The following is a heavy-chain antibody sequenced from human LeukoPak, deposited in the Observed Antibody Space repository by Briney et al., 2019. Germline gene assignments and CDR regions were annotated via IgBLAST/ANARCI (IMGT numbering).Heavy chain of an antibody. CDR2: FDTEDGGT. Sequence: ASVKLSCTVFGYTLSALSVHWGRQAPGNGVVWRGGFDTEDGGTIHTQKCQGRVSMNKDTSTDTAYMELSSLRSEDTAEYYCATMVREYAGYYMDVWGKGTTVTISS. CDR3: ATMVREYAGYYMDV. D-gene: IGHD3-10*01. J-gene: IGHJ6*03. CDR1: GYTLSALS. V-gene: IGHV1-24*01.